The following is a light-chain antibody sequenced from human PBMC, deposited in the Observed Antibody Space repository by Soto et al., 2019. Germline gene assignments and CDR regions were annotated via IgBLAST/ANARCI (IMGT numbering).Light chain of an antibody. Sequence: QSALTQPASVSGSPGQSVTISCTGTSSDVGNYNLVSWYQQHPGKAPKFLIFDVSKRPSGASDRFTGSKSGNTASLTISGLQAEDEADYYCSSHTSGNTRVFGTGTKVTVL. J-gene: IGLJ1*01. CDR3: SSHTSGNTRV. V-gene: IGLV2-14*02. CDR1: SSDVGNYNL. CDR2: DVS.